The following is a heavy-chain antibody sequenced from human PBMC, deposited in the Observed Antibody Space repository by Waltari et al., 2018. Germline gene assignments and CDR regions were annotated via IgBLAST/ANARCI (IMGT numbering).Heavy chain of an antibody. CDR1: GGSFSGYY. CDR2: INHSGST. J-gene: IGHJ6*02. V-gene: IGHV4-34*01. D-gene: IGHD6-13*01. CDR3: ARGGIAAAASHRPYYYGMDV. Sequence: QVQLQQWGAGLLKPSETLSLTCAVYGGSFSGYYWSWIRQPPGKGLEWIGEINHSGSTNNNPSLKSRVTISVDTSKNQFSLKLSSVTAADTAVYYCARGGIAAAASHRPYYYGMDVWGQGTTVTVSS.